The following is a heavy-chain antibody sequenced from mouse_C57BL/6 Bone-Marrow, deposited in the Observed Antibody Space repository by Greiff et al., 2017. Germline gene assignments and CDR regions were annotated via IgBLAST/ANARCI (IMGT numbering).Heavy chain of an antibody. Sequence: VKLVESGPGLVQPSQSLSITCTVSGFSLTSYGVHWVRQSPGKGLEWLGVIWSGGSTDYNAAFISRLGISKDNSKSQVFFKMNSLQGDDTAIYYGASHYDYDGAMDYWGQGTSVTVSS. J-gene: IGHJ4*01. CDR1: GFSLTSYG. D-gene: IGHD2-4*01. CDR3: ASHYDYDGAMDY. CDR2: IWSGGST. V-gene: IGHV2-2*01.